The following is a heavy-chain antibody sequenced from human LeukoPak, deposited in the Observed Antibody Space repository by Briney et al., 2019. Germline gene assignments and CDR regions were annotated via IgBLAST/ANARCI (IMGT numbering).Heavy chain of an antibody. CDR2: IYYSGST. J-gene: IGHJ3*02. Sequence: SETLSLTCTVSGGSISSSSYYWDWIRQPPGKGLEWIGYIYYSGSTNYNPSLKSRVTISVDTSKNQFSLKLSSVTAADTAVYYCARDGGYDAFDIWGQGTMVTVSS. CDR3: ARDGGYDAFDI. D-gene: IGHD6-25*01. CDR1: GGSISSSSYY. V-gene: IGHV4-61*01.